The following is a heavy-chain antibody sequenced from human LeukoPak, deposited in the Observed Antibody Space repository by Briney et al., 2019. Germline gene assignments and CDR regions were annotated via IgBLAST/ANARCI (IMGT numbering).Heavy chain of an antibody. D-gene: IGHD3-22*01. J-gene: IGHJ4*02. Sequence: GGSLRLSCAVSGITLSNYGMSWLRQAPGKGLEWVAGISGSGGGTFYADSVKGRFTVSRDNPKNTLYLQMSSLRAEDTAVYFCAKRGVVIRVILVGFHKEAYYFDSRGQGALVTVSS. CDR2: ISGSGGGT. CDR3: AKRGVVIRVILVGFHKEAYYFDS. CDR1: GITLSNYG. V-gene: IGHV3-23*01.